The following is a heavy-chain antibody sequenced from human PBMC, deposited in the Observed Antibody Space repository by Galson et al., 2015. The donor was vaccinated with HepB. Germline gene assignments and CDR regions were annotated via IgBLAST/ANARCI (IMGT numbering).Heavy chain of an antibody. CDR2: INSDGSST. CDR3: ARVSIMVRGVNIFGAFDI. V-gene: IGHV3-74*01. J-gene: IGHJ3*02. D-gene: IGHD3-10*01. Sequence: SLRLSCAASGFTFSSYWMHWVRQAPGKGLVWVSRINSDGSSTSYADSVQGRFTISRDNAKNTLYLQMNSLRAEDTAVYYCARVSIMVRGVNIFGAFDIWGQGTMVSVSS. CDR1: GFTFSSYW.